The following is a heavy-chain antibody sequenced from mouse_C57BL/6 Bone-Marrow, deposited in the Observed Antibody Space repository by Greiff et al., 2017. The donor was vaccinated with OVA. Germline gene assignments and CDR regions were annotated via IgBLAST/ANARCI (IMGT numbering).Heavy chain of an antibody. V-gene: IGHV2-2*01. CDR3: ARKVRYYAMDY. Sequence: VQLQQSGPGLVQPSQSLSITCTVSGFSLTSYGVHWVRQSPGKGLEWLGVIWSGGSTDYNAAFISRLSISKDNSKSQVCFKMNSLQADDTAIYYFARKVRYYAMDYWGQGTSVTVSS. J-gene: IGHJ4*01. CDR1: GFSLTSYG. CDR2: IWSGGST.